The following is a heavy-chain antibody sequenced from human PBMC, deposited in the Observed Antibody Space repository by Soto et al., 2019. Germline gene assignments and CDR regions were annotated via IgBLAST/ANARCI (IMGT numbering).Heavy chain of an antibody. CDR1: GFTVSNYF. V-gene: IGHV3-66*01. D-gene: IGHD3-3*01. CDR2: ISSNGDT. Sequence: EVQLAESGGGLVQPGESLRLSCAASGFTVSNYFMTWVRQAPGKGLEWVSVISSNGDTFYTDSVKGRFTISRDRSQNTLYLQIDSLRAEDTAVSYCARDVLGGAYDFWHGGQGTLVTVSS. CDR3: ARDVLGGAYDFWH. J-gene: IGHJ4*02.